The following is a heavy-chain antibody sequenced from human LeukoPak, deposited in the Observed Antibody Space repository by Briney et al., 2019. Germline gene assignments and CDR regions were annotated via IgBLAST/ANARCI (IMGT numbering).Heavy chain of an antibody. CDR2: ISSSGSTI. V-gene: IGHV3-11*01. Sequence: GGSLRLSCAASGFIFSDYYMSWIRQAPGKGLEWVSYISSSGSTIYYADSVKGRFTISRDNAKNSLYLQMNSLRAEDTAVYYCARGPKACSGGSCYCFAFDIWGQGTMVTVSS. CDR3: ARGPKACSGGSCYCFAFDI. J-gene: IGHJ3*02. CDR1: GFIFSDYY. D-gene: IGHD2-15*01.